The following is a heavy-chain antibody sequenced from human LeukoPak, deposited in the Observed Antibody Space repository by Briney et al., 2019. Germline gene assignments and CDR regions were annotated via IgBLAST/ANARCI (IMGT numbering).Heavy chain of an antibody. CDR1: GYTFTGYY. D-gene: IGHD3-10*01. V-gene: IGHV1-2*02. Sequence: ASVKVSCKASGYTFTGYYMHWVRQAPGQGLEWMGWINPNSGGTNYAQKFQGRVTMTRDTFISTAYMELSRLRSDDTAVYYCARATMVRGAPEFAFDIWGQGTMVTVSS. J-gene: IGHJ3*02. CDR3: ARATMVRGAPEFAFDI. CDR2: INPNSGGT.